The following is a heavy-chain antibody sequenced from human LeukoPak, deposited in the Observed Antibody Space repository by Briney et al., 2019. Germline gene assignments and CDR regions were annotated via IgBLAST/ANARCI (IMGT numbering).Heavy chain of an antibody. CDR2: INPNSGGT. CDR3: ARDGHYGSGHVDY. Sequence: ASVKVSCKASGYTFTVFYMQWVRQAPGQGLEWMGWINPNSGGTYSAQKFQGRVTMTRDTSTSTAYMELGSLRSDDTAVYYCARDGHYGSGHVDYWGQGTLVTVSS. V-gene: IGHV1-2*02. D-gene: IGHD3-10*01. CDR1: GYTFTVFY. J-gene: IGHJ4*02.